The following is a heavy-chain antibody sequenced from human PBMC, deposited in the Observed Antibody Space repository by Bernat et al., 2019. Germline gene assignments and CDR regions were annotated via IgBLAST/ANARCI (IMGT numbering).Heavy chain of an antibody. D-gene: IGHD5-12*01. Sequence: QVQLQQWGAGLLKPSETLSLTCAVYGGSFSGYYWSWIRQPPGKGLEWIGEINHSGSTNYNPSLKSRVTISVDTSKNQFSLKLSSVTAADTAVYYCARAQGYSGYDSGTRENPFDYWGQGTLVTVSS. CDR3: ARAQGYSGYDSGTRENPFDY. CDR2: INHSGST. V-gene: IGHV4-34*01. J-gene: IGHJ4*02. CDR1: GGSFSGYY.